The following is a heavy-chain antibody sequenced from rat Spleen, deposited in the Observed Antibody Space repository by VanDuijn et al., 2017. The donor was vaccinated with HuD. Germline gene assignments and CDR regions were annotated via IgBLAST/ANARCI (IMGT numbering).Heavy chain of an antibody. Sequence: EVQLVESGGGLVQPGRSLKLSCAASGFTFSDYNMAWVRQAPKKGLEWVATISYDGSSTYYRDSVKGRFTISRDNAKSTLYVQMDSLRSEDTATYYCTRAGYLRDWYFDFWGPGTMVTVSS. CDR1: GFTFSDYN. V-gene: IGHV5-7*01. J-gene: IGHJ1*01. CDR2: ISYDGSST. CDR3: TRAGYLRDWYFDF. D-gene: IGHD2-2*01.